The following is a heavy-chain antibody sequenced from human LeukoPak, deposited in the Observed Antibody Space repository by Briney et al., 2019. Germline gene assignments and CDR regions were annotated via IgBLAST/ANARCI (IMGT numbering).Heavy chain of an antibody. CDR3: ARGGIVVPAAPRSGMDV. CDR2: ISSSSSYI. D-gene: IGHD2-2*01. V-gene: IGHV3-21*01. Sequence: GGSLRLSCAASGFTFSSYSMNWVRQAPGKGLEWVSSISSSSSYIYYADSVKGRFTISGDNAKNSLYLQMNSLRAEDTAVYYCARGGIVVPAAPRSGMDVWGQGTTVTVSS. CDR1: GFTFSSYS. J-gene: IGHJ6*02.